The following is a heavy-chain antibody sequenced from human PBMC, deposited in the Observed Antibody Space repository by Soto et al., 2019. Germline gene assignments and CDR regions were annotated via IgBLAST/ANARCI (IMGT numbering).Heavy chain of an antibody. J-gene: IGHJ4*02. CDR1: GGTFNNYP. D-gene: IGHD6-13*01. CDR3: ASSYGISWYGDY. Sequence: QLQLVQSGAEVKKPGSSVEVSCKASGGTFNNYPVTWVQQAPGQGLEWMGGIIPISGTPNYAQKFEGRVTITADTSTSTVYMELSSLRSEDTAVYYCASSYGISWYGDYWGQGTLVTVSS. CDR2: IIPISGTP. V-gene: IGHV1-69*06.